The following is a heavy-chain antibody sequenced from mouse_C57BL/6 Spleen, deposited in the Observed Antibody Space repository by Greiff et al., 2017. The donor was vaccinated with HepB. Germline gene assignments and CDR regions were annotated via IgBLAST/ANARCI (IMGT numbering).Heavy chain of an antibody. J-gene: IGHJ2*01. CDR3: ARKDYGNYGYFDY. Sequence: QVQLQQPGAELVMPGASVKLSCKASGYTFPSYWMHWVKQRPGQGLEWIGEIDPSDSYTNYNQKFKGKSTLTVDKSSSTAYMQLSSLTSADSAVYYCARKDYGNYGYFDYWGQGTTLTVSS. D-gene: IGHD2-1*01. CDR2: IDPSDSYT. CDR1: GYTFPSYW. V-gene: IGHV1-69*01.